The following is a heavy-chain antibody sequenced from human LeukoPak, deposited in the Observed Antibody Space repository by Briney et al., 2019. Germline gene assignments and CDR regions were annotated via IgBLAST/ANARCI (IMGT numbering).Heavy chain of an antibody. V-gene: IGHV3-7*01. Sequence: GGSLRFSCTASGFTFTIYWMSWVRQAPGKGLEWVGYINQDSSKKYYAQSVKGRFTISRDNATNSFFLQMNSLRAEDTSVYYCVAGDWGARDSFDLWGRGTMVTVSS. J-gene: IGHJ3*01. CDR1: GFTFTIYW. CDR3: VAGDWGARDSFDL. D-gene: IGHD2-21*02. CDR2: INQDSSKK.